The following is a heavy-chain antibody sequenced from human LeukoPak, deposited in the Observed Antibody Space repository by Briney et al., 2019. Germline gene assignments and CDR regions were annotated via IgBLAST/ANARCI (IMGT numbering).Heavy chain of an antibody. CDR2: ITTDGSST. J-gene: IGHJ4*02. Sequence: PGGSLRLSCAASGFTFSSYWMHWVRQAPGKGLMWVSLITTDGSSTTYADSVKGRFTISRDNAKNTLYLQMNSLRAEDTAVYYCARGYYSGSRDLDYWGQGTLVTVSS. V-gene: IGHV3-74*01. D-gene: IGHD3-22*01. CDR3: ARGYYSGSRDLDY. CDR1: GFTFSSYW.